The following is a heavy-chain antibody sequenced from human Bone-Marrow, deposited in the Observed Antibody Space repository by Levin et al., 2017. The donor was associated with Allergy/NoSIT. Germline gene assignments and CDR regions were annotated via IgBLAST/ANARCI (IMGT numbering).Heavy chain of an antibody. CDR2: FDPEDGKT. CDR3: ATGYYFDNSGFGY. Sequence: GGSLRLSCKVSGYTLTGLSMHWVRQAPGKGLEWMGGFDPEDGKTIYAQRFQGRVTMTEDTSTDTAYMELSSLRSDDTAMYYCATGYYFDNSGFGYWGQGTLVTVSS. J-gene: IGHJ4*02. CDR1: GYTLTGLS. D-gene: IGHD3-22*01. V-gene: IGHV1-24*01.